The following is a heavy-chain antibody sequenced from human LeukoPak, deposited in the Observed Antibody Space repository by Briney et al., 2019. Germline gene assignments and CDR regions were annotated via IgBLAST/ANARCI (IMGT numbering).Heavy chain of an antibody. Sequence: SETLSLTCTVSGGPISSSYYYWSWIRQPPGKGLEWIGYIYYSGSTNYNPSLKSRVTISVDTSKNQFSLKLSSVTAADTAVYYCARDRGYDSSGYPPYFDYWGQGTLVTVSS. CDR1: GGPISSSYYY. J-gene: IGHJ4*02. D-gene: IGHD3-22*01. CDR2: IYYSGST. CDR3: ARDRGYDSSGYPPYFDY. V-gene: IGHV4-61*01.